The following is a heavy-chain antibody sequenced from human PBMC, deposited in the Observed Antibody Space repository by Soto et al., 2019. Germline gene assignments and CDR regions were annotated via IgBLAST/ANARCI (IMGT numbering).Heavy chain of an antibody. CDR1: GFRFGDYA. Sequence: HPGGSLRLSCTTSGFRFGDYAMSWFRQAPGKGPEWIGVIRSNSYGGTSEYAPSVKGRFTLSRDDSANSVYLQMHSLKIEDTAVYYCARRAPVTPFDYWGQGTLVTVSS. CDR3: ARRAPVTPFDY. CDR2: IRSNSYGGTS. D-gene: IGHD4-17*01. J-gene: IGHJ4*02. V-gene: IGHV3-49*03.